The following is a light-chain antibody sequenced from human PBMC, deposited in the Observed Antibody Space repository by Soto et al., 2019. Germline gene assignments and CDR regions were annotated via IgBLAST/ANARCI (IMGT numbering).Light chain of an antibody. Sequence: EIVLTQSPGTLSLSPGERASLFCRASQSVRNSYLAWYQQKPGQAPSLLIYGASGRATGTPDRFSGSGSGTDFTLTISRLEPEDFAVYYCQQYGSSPYTFGQGTKLEI. CDR3: QQYGSSPYT. J-gene: IGKJ2*01. CDR2: GAS. V-gene: IGKV3-20*01. CDR1: QSVRNSY.